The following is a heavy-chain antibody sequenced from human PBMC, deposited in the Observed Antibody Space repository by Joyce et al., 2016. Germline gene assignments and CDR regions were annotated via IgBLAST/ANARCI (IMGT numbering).Heavy chain of an antibody. CDR1: GFTFRKYS. CDR3: AREYFWRYDY. Sequence: EVQLVESGGGLVQPGGSLRLSCVSSGFTFRKYSMGWIRQAQGKGPEWVANIKADGSEKSYVGSVEGRFTISRDNAKNSLYLQINGLRAEDTAVYYCAREYFWRYDYWGQGTLVTVSS. D-gene: IGHD3-3*01. J-gene: IGHJ4*02. CDR2: IKADGSEK. V-gene: IGHV3-7*01.